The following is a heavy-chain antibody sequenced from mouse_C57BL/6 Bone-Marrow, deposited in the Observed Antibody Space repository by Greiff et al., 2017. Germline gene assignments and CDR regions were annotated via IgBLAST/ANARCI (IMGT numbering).Heavy chain of an antibody. CDR3: ARRDGYPGYFDV. Sequence: VQLQQPGAELVKPGASVKLSCKASGYTFTSYWMQWVKQRPGQGLEWLGEIDPSDSYTNYNQKFKGKATLTVDTSSSTAYMQLSSLTSEDSAVYYCARRDGYPGYFDVWGTGTTVTV. CDR2: IDPSDSYT. J-gene: IGHJ1*03. V-gene: IGHV1-50*01. D-gene: IGHD2-3*01. CDR1: GYTFTSYW.